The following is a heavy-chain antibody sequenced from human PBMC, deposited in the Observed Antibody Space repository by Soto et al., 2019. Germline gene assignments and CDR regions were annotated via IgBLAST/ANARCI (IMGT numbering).Heavy chain of an antibody. CDR1: GGSISSRNW. D-gene: IGHD3-10*01. CDR2: IYHSETS. CDR3: AREEGGSGRSNFAR. V-gene: IGHV4-4*02. Sequence: QVQLQEAGPGLVKPSGTLSLTCAVSGGSISSRNWWSWVRQSPGKGLEGIGEIYHSETSNYNPSLKRRITMSVDKCKNEFCLKLTSVTAADTAVYYCAREEGGSGRSNFARWGQGTLVTVSS. J-gene: IGHJ4*01.